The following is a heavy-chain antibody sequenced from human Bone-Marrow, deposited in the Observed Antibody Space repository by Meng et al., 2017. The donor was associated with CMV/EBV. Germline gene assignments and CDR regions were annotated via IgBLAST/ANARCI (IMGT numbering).Heavy chain of an antibody. V-gene: IGHV3-74*01. Sequence: GGSLRLSCAASGFTFNTYWMHWVRQAPGKGLVWVSRISSDGSSTSYADSVKGRFTISRDNAKNTLYLQMNSLRAEDTAVYYCAREYRLNYDSCGFDFRGQGTLVTVSS. J-gene: IGHJ4*02. CDR3: AREYRLNYDSCGFDF. CDR2: ISSDGSST. D-gene: IGHD3-22*01. CDR1: GFTFNTYW.